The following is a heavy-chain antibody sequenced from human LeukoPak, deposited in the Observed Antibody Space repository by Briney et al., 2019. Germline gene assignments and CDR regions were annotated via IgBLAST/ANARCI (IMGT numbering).Heavy chain of an antibody. D-gene: IGHD2-2*01. CDR3: ARPALYCSSTVCPPYMDV. J-gene: IGHJ6*03. CDR2: IYPGDSDT. V-gene: IGHV5-51*01. CDR1: GYTFTGDW. Sequence: GESLKISCKASGYTFTGDWIGWVRQMPGKGLEWMGIIYPGDSDTKYNAPFQGQVTIPADKSISNAYLQWGSLKASDTATYYCARPALYCSSTVCPPYMDVWGKGTTVTVSS.